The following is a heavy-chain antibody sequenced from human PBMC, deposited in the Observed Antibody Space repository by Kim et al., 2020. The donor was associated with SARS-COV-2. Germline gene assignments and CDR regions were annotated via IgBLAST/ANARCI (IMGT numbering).Heavy chain of an antibody. CDR3: AKRLGPTTPNFDY. D-gene: IGHD1-26*01. J-gene: IGHJ4*02. V-gene: IGHV3-23*01. CDR1: GFTFSGYG. Sequence: GGSLRLSCAASGFTFSGYGMSWVRQASGKGLEWVSAISQSGADRNYANSVRGRFTISRDNSKNTLYLQMDSLTDEDTAVYYCAKRLGPTTPNFDYWGQGTLVTVSS. CDR2: ISQSGADR.